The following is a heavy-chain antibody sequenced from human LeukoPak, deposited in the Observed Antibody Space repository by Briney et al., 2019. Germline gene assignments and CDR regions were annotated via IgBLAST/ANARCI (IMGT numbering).Heavy chain of an antibody. Sequence: QPGGSLRLSCTVSGFTVSTNSMSWVRQAPGKGLEWVSFIYSDNTHYSDSVKGRFTISRDNSKNTLYLQLNSLRAEDTAVYYYARRAGAYSHPYDYWGQGTLVTVSS. CDR1: GFTVSTNS. CDR2: IYSDNT. V-gene: IGHV3-53*01. J-gene: IGHJ4*02. CDR3: ARRAGAYSHPYDY. D-gene: IGHD4/OR15-4a*01.